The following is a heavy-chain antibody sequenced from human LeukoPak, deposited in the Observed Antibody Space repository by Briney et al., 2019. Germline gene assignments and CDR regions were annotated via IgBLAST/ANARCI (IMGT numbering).Heavy chain of an antibody. CDR3: ATGACTNGVCFYYFDY. CDR2: IIPILGIA. Sequence: SVKVSCKAPGGTFSSYTISWVRQAPGQGLEWMGRIIPILGIANYAQKFQGRVTITADESTSTAYMELSSLRSEDTAVYYCATGACTNGVCFYYFDYWGQGTLVTVSS. D-gene: IGHD2-8*01. J-gene: IGHJ4*02. V-gene: IGHV1-69*02. CDR1: GGTFSSYT.